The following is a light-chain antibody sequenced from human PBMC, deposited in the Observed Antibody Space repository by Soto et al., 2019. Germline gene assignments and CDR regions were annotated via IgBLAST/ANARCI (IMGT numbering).Light chain of an antibody. CDR1: SSDVGAYNY. V-gene: IGLV2-14*01. Sequence: LTQPASVSGSPGQSITISCTGTSSDVGAYNYVSWFQQHPGKAPTLIISEVSNRPSGVSNRFSGSKSGNAASLTISGLQAEDEADYFCVYFTTEWTQLFGKGTK. J-gene: IGLJ1*01. CDR3: VYFTTEWTQL. CDR2: EVS.